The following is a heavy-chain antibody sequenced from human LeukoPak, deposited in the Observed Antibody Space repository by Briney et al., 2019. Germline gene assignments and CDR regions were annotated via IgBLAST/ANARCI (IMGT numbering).Heavy chain of an antibody. D-gene: IGHD3-22*01. V-gene: IGHV4-34*01. CDR1: GGSFSGYY. J-gene: IGHJ4*02. Sequence: PSEPLSLTCAVYGGSFSGYYWSWIRQPPGKGLEWIGEINHSGSTNYNPSLKSRVTISVDTSKNQLSLKLSSVTAADTAVYYCARAPPTYYYDSSGYYYDYWGQGTLVTVSS. CDR2: INHSGST. CDR3: ARAPPTYYYDSSGYYYDY.